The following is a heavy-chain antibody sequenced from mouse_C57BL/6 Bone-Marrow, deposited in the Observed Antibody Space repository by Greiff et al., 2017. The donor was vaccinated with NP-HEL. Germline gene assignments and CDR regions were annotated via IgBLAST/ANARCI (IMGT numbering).Heavy chain of an antibody. CDR1: GYTFTSYT. D-gene: IGHD1-1*01. CDR2: INPSSGYT. V-gene: IGHV1-4*01. J-gene: IGHJ2*01. Sequence: VKLVESGAELARPGASVKMSCKASGYTFTSYTMHWVKQRPGQGLEWIGYINPSSGYTKYNQKFKDKATLTADKSSSTAYMQLSSLTSEDSAVYYCARSIYYGSSYEYYFDYWGQGTTLTVSS. CDR3: ARSIYYGSSYEYYFDY.